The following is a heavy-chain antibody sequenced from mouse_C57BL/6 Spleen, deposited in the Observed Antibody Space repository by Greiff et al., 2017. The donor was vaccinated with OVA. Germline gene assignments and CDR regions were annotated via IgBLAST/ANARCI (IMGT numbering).Heavy chain of an antibody. CDR3: TARYDYDWFAD. Sequence: EVKLQESGAELVRPGASVKLSCTASGFNIKDYYMHWVKQRPEQGLEWIGRIDPEDGDTEYAPKFQGKATITADTSSNTAFLQLSSLTSEDTADCYCTARYDYDWFADWGKGTLVTVSA. CDR1: GFNIKDYY. D-gene: IGHD2-4*01. CDR2: IDPEDGDT. V-gene: IGHV14-1*01. J-gene: IGHJ3*01.